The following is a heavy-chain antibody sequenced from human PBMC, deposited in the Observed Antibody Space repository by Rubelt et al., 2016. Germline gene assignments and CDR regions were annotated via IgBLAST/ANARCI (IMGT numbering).Heavy chain of an antibody. CDR2: IRYDGTNK. Sequence: QVQLVESGGGVVQPGRSLRLSCAASGFIFSSYDMHWVRQAPGKGLEWVAVIRYDGTNKNYADSVKGRLTISRDNSKSTLYLQINSLRAEDTAVYYCARQYYYGSGTYDYWGQGTLVTVSS. J-gene: IGHJ4*02. V-gene: IGHV3-33*01. CDR3: ARQYYYGSGTYDY. CDR1: GFIFSSYD. D-gene: IGHD3-10*01.